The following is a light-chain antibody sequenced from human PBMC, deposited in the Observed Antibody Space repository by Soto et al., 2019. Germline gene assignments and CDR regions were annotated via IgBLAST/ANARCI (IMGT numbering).Light chain of an antibody. CDR2: DAS. J-gene: IGKJ1*01. CDR3: QQYGSSPET. CDR1: QSLNTR. Sequence: DIQLKQSPATLSAYVGDRVTLTCRASQSLNTRLAWYQQRPGKAPKLLIYDASTLESGVPSRFSGGGSGTEFTLTISRLEPEDFAVYYCQQYGSSPETFGQGTKVDIK. V-gene: IGKV1-5*01.